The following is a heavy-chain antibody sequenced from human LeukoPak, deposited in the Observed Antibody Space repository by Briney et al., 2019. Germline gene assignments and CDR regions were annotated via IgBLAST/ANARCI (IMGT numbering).Heavy chain of an antibody. CDR1: GGSISSYY. CDR3: ARGTDLVGALNY. V-gene: IGHV4-59*01. D-gene: IGHD1-26*01. CDR2: IYYSGST. J-gene: IGHJ4*02. Sequence: SETLSLTCTVSGGSISSYYWSRIRQPPGKGLEWIGYIYYSGSTNYNPSLKSRVTISVDTSKNQFSLKLSSVTAADTAVYYCARGTDLVGALNYWGQGTLVTVSS.